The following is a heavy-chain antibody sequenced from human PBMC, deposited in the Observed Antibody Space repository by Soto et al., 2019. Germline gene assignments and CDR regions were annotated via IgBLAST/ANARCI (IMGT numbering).Heavy chain of an antibody. CDR1: GDSVSSNSAA. J-gene: IGHJ4*02. CDR3: ARVVGKGGSGGSCYEFDY. D-gene: IGHD2-15*01. CDR2: TYYRSKWYN. Sequence: SQTLSLTCAISGDSVSSNSAAWNWIRQSPSRGLEWLGRTYYRSKWYNDYAVSVKSRITINPDTSKNQFSLQLNSVTPEDTAVYYCARVVGKGGSGGSCYEFDYWGQGTLVTVSS. V-gene: IGHV6-1*01.